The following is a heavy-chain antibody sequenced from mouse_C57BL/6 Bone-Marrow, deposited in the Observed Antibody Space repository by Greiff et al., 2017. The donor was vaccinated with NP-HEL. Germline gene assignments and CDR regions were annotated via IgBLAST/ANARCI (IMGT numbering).Heavy chain of an antibody. D-gene: IGHD1-1*01. CDR1: GFTFSSYA. CDR2: ISDGGSYT. Sequence: EVQLVESGGGLVKPGGSLKLSCAASGFTFSSYAMSWVRQTPEKRLEWVATISDGGSYTYYPDNVKGRFTISRDNAKNNLYLQLSHLKSEDTAMYYCARSGYGSRFAYWGQGTRVTVSA. V-gene: IGHV5-4*01. J-gene: IGHJ3*01. CDR3: ARSGYGSRFAY.